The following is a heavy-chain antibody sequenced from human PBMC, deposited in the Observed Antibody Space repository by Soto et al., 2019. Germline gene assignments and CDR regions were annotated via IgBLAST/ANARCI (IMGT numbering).Heavy chain of an antibody. Sequence: EVQLVESGGGLVQPGGSLRLSCAASGLTFNKYWMSWVRQAPGKGLEWVANIKQDGSEKYYVDSVKGRFTISRDNAKSSLYLQMKSLSTADTAVYYCARSWYSSSATYYGMDVWGQGTTVSVSS. CDR3: ARSWYSSSATYYGMDV. CDR2: IKQDGSEK. CDR1: GLTFNKYW. D-gene: IGHD6-19*01. V-gene: IGHV3-7*01. J-gene: IGHJ6*02.